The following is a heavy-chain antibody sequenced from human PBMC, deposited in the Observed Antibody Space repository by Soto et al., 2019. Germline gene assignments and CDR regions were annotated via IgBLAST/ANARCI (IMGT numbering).Heavy chain of an antibody. CDR1: GFTFSSYA. Sequence: EVQLLESGGGLVQPGGSLRLSCAASGFTFSSYAMSWVRQAPGKGLEWVSAISGSGGSTYYADSVKGRFTISRDNSKNPLYLQMNSLRAEDTAVYYCAKVRGGYCSGGSCYPHFDLWGRGTLVTVSS. CDR2: ISGSGGST. J-gene: IGHJ2*01. D-gene: IGHD2-15*01. V-gene: IGHV3-23*01. CDR3: AKVRGGYCSGGSCYPHFDL.